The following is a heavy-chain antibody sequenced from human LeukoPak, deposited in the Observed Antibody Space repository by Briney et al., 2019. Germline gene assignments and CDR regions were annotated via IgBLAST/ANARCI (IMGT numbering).Heavy chain of an antibody. CDR2: IIPILGIA. CDR3: ATIETTGPSNSIVVVDY. D-gene: IGHD3-22*01. J-gene: IGHJ4*02. V-gene: IGHV1-69*04. CDR1: GGTFSSYA. Sequence: ASVKVSCKASGGTFSSYAISWVRQAPGQGLEWMGRIIPILGIANYAQKFQGRVTITADKSTSTAYMGLSSLRSEDTAVYYCATIETTGPSNSIVVVDYWGQGTLVTVSS.